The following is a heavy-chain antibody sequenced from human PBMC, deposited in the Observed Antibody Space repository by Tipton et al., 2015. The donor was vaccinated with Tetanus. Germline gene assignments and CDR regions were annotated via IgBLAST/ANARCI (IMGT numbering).Heavy chain of an antibody. CDR3: AWGGRDAYNNPLGAFDV. Sequence: TLSLTCTVSGGSFSLYYWNWVRQSPGKGLEWIGEISHSGSSSYSPSLKSRVTISVDTSKNQFSLRLRSVAAADTAVYYCAWGGRDAYNNPLGAFDVWGRGTTVTVSS. CDR1: GGSFSLYY. V-gene: IGHV4-34*01. CDR2: ISHSGSS. D-gene: IGHD5-24*01. J-gene: IGHJ3*01.